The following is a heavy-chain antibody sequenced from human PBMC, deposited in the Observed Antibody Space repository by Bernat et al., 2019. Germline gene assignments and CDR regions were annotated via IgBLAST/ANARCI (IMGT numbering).Heavy chain of an antibody. V-gene: IGHV4-39*01. CDR1: GGSISSSSYY. D-gene: IGHD4-17*01. CDR3: ARQDGDYVALFDY. Sequence: QLQLQESGPGLVKPSETLSLTCTVSGGSISSSSYYWGWIRQPPGKGLEWIGSIYYSGSTYYNPSLKSRVTISVDTYKNQFSLRLSSVTAAETAVYYCARQDGDYVALFDYWGQGTLVTVS. CDR2: IYYSGST. J-gene: IGHJ4*02.